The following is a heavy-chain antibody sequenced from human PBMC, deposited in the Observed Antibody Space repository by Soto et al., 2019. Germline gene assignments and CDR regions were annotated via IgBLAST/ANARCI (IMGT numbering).Heavy chain of an antibody. Sequence: SETLSLTCTVSGGSISSYYWTWIRQPPGKGLEWIGFIYNSGSTHYNPSLRSRVTISVDTSKNQFSLKLRSVTAADTAVYYCASMGYHYGSGSYPLDYWGQGTLVTVSS. J-gene: IGHJ4*02. CDR1: GGSISSYY. V-gene: IGHV4-59*08. CDR3: ASMGYHYGSGSYPLDY. D-gene: IGHD3-10*01. CDR2: IYNSGST.